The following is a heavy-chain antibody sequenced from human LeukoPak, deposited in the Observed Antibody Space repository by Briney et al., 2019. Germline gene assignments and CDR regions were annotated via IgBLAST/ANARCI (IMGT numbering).Heavy chain of an antibody. CDR3: EGLLRSGYYKSDAFDI. V-gene: IGHV4-31*03. CDR1: GGSISSGGYY. CDR2: IYYSGST. J-gene: IGHJ3*02. D-gene: IGHD3-22*01. Sequence: PSQTLSLTCTVSGGSISSGGYYWSWIRQHPGKGLEWIGYIYYSGSTYYNPSLKSRVTISVDTSKNQFSLKLSSVTAADTAVYYCEGLLRSGYYKSDAFDIWGQGTMVTVSS.